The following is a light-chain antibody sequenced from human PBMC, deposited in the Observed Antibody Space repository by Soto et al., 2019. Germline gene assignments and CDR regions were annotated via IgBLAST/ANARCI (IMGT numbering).Light chain of an antibody. CDR2: EVS. J-gene: IGLJ1*01. CDR1: SSDVGGYNY. CDR3: SSKTSRITRI. Sequence: QSVLTQPASVSGSPRQSITISCTGTSSDVGGYNYVSWYQQHPGKAPKLIIYEVSNRPSGISHRFSGSKSGNTASLTISGLQAEDEADYYCSSKTSRITRIFGIGTKLTVL. V-gene: IGLV2-14*01.